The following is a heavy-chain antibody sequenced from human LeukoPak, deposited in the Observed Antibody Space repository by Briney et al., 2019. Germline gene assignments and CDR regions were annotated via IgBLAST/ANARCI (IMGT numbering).Heavy chain of an antibody. J-gene: IGHJ3*02. D-gene: IGHD1-26*01. V-gene: IGHV3-30*01. Sequence: GGSLRLSCAASGFTFSAYAMHWVRQAPGKGLERVAVISYDGSNKYYADSVKGRFTISGDKSKDTLYLQMNSLRPEDTAVYYCARGPGPIAGAKNPFDIWGHGTMVTVSS. CDR1: GFTFSAYA. CDR2: ISYDGSNK. CDR3: ARGPGPIAGAKNPFDI.